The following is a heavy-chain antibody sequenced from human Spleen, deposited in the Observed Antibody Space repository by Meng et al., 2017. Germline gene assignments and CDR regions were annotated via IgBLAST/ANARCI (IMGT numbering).Heavy chain of an antibody. J-gene: IGHJ4*01. CDR3: AYSRGGHYYFDY. Sequence: GESLKISCAASGFTFSASSMYWIRQASGKGLGWVGRIRSRADNYATVYAASVKGRFTISRDDSKNTAYLQMNSLKAEDTAVYYCAYSRGGHYYFDYWGYATLITFSS. CDR1: GFTFSASS. CDR2: IRSRADNYAT. V-gene: IGHV3-73*01. D-gene: IGHD2-21*01.